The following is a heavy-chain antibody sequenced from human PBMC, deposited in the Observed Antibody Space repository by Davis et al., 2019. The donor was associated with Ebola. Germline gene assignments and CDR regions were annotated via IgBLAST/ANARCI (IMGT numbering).Heavy chain of an antibody. Sequence: HSQTLSLTCAISGDSVSGNNGAWNWIRQSPSRGLEWLGRTYYTSKWFTDYAEFVKSRISINADTSKNQFSLQLKSVTPEDTAVYYCAKGWLRTGFDVWDIGTTVNVSS. V-gene: IGHV6-1*01. D-gene: IGHD2-15*01. CDR2: TYYTSKWFT. J-gene: IGHJ6*04. CDR1: GDSVSGNNGA. CDR3: AKGWLRTGFDV.